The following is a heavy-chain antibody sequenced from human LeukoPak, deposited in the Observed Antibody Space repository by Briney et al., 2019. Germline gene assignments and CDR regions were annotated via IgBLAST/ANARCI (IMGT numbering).Heavy chain of an antibody. J-gene: IGHJ4*02. CDR1: QFIFSDYY. D-gene: IGHD2-8*01. Sequence: PGGSLRLSCATSQFIFSDYYMKWHRQAPGKGPEWLAYLSGSGTNIYYADSVKGRFTISRDNTKNLLFLQMTSLTAEDTAVYYCARGVSSDFWGQGTLVTVSS. CDR2: LSGSGTNI. CDR3: ARGVSSDF. V-gene: IGHV3-11*01.